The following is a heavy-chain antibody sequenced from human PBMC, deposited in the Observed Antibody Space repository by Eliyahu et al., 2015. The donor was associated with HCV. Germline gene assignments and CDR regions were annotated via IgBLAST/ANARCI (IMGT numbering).Heavy chain of an antibody. CDR3: ARDVDGTFDI. D-gene: IGHD4-17*01. CDR1: GESFSGYY. Sequence: QVQLQQWGAGLLKPSETLSLTCAVYGESFSGYYWSWIRQPPGKGLEWIGEINHSGSTNYNPSLKSRVTISLDTSKNQFSLKLSSVTAADTAVYYCARDVDGTFDIWGQGTMVTVSS. CDR2: INHSGST. V-gene: IGHV4-34*01. J-gene: IGHJ3*02.